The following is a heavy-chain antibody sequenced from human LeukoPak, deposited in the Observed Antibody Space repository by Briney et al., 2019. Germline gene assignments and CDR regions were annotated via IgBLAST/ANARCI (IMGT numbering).Heavy chain of an antibody. CDR2: INPSSGGT. D-gene: IGHD5-24*01. Sequence: ASVNVSCKASVYTVTGSYIHWVRQAPGQGLEWMGWINPSSGGTTYAQNFQGRLTMTRAPSISTAYMELSSLRSDDPAVYYCARASYNDYWGQGTLVAVPS. V-gene: IGHV1-2*02. CDR1: VYTVTGSY. CDR3: ARASYNDY. J-gene: IGHJ4*02.